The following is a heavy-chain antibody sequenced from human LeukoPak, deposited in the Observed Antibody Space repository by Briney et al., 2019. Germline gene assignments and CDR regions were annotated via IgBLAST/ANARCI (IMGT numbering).Heavy chain of an antibody. Sequence: GGTLRLSCAASGLTFSTYGMSWVRQAPGKGLEWVSVISGSGGSTYYADSVKGRFTISRDNSKNTLYLQMNSLRAEDTAIYYCAKDRGTSLCDAFDIWGQGTMVTVSS. CDR3: AKDRGTSLCDAFDI. J-gene: IGHJ3*02. D-gene: IGHD6-25*01. CDR1: GLTFSTYG. CDR2: ISGSGGST. V-gene: IGHV3-23*01.